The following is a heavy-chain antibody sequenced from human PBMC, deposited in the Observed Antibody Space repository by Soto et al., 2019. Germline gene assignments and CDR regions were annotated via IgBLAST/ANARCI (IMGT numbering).Heavy chain of an antibody. CDR2: ISSNGGST. CDR1: GVTFSSYA. D-gene: IGHD2-2*03. Sequence: GGSLRLSYSASGVTFSSYAMHWVRQAPGKGLEYVSAISSNGGSTYYADSVKGRFTISRDNSKNTLYLQMSSLRAEDTAVYYCARGLDNEGGYYYYYMDVWGKGTTVTVSS. CDR3: ARGLDNEGGYYYYYMDV. J-gene: IGHJ6*03. V-gene: IGHV3-64D*08.